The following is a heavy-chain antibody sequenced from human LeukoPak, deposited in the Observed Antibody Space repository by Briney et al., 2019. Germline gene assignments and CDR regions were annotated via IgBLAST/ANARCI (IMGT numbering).Heavy chain of an antibody. V-gene: IGHV4-34*01. D-gene: IGHD6-13*01. CDR2: INHSGST. Sequence: SETLSLTCAVYGGSFSGYYWSWIRQPPGKGLEWIGEINHSGSTNYNPSLKSRVTISVETSKNQFSLKLSSVTAADTAVYYCARLVGSSWYHEVLLGRDYWGQGTLVTVSS. J-gene: IGHJ4*02. CDR1: GGSFSGYY. CDR3: ARLVGSSWYHEVLLGRDY.